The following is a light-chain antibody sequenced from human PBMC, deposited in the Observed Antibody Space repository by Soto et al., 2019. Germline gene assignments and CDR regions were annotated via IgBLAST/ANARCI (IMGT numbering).Light chain of an antibody. CDR3: QQYNNWPWT. CDR1: QSISGT. J-gene: IGKJ1*01. Sequence: EIVMTQSPATLSVSPGGRATLSCRASQSISGTLAWYQQKPGQAPMLLIYGASTRATSFPARFSGSGSGTDFTLPISSLQSEDFAVYYCQQYNNWPWTFGQGTKVEIK. CDR2: GAS. V-gene: IGKV3-15*01.